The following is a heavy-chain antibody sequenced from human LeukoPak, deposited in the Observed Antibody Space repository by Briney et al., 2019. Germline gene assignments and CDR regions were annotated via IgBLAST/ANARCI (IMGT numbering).Heavy chain of an antibody. Sequence: GGSLRLSCAASGFTFSSYAMSWVRQAPGKGLEWVSAISGSGGSTYYADSVKGRFTIPRDNSKNTLYLQMNSLRAEDTAVYYCAKPGYDSSGYRARSFDYWGQGTLVTVSS. CDR1: GFTFSSYA. CDR3: AKPGYDSSGYRARSFDY. V-gene: IGHV3-23*01. CDR2: ISGSGGST. J-gene: IGHJ4*02. D-gene: IGHD3-22*01.